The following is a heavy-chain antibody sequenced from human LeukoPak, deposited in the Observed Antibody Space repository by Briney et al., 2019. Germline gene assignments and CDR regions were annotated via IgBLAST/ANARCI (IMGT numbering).Heavy chain of an antibody. CDR3: AKLPTSGGDYVYMDY. V-gene: IGHV3-23*01. Sequence: GGSLRLSCAASGFTFTSYAMTWVRQAPGKGLEWVSGISRSGDYTYYADSVRGRFTISRYNSKNTLYLQLSSLRAEDTAVYYCAKLPTSGGDYVYMDYWGQGTLVTVSS. CDR1: GFTFTSYA. CDR2: ISRSGDYT. J-gene: IGHJ4*02. D-gene: IGHD3-16*01.